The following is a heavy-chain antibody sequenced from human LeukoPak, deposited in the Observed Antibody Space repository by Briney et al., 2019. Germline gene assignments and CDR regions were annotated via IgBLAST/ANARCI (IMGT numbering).Heavy chain of an antibody. CDR2: IYYSGST. J-gene: IGHJ6*03. CDR3: ARGNVVWYYYMDV. D-gene: IGHD2-2*01. Sequence: SETLSLTCTVSGGSISSYYWSWIRQPPGKGLEWIGYIYYSGSTNYNPSLKSRVTISVDTSKNQFSLKLSSVTAADTAVYYCARGNVVWYYYMDVWGKGTTVTVSS. CDR1: GGSISSYY. V-gene: IGHV4-59*01.